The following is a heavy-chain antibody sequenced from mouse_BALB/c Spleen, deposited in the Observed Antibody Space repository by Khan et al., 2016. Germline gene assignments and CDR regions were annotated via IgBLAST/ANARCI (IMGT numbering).Heavy chain of an antibody. CDR1: GFTFNTYA. Sequence: EVQLVESGGGLVQPKGSLKLSCAASGFTFNTYAMNWVRQAPGKGLEWVARIRSKSNNYATYYADSVKDRFTISRDDSQSMLYLQMNNLKTEDTAMYYCVRQDLGSGSFDYWGQGTTLTVSS. CDR3: VRQDLGSGSFDY. V-gene: IGHV10-1*02. CDR2: IRSKSNNYAT. D-gene: IGHD4-1*01. J-gene: IGHJ2*01.